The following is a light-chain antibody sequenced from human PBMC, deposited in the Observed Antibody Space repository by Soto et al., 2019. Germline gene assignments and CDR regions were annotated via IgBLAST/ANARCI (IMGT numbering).Light chain of an antibody. Sequence: MTQSPDALSVSPGERATLSCTASQNICDNLAWYQQKPGQAPRLLIYGASSRATGIPDRFSGSGSGTDFTLSISRLEPEDFAVYYCQQYGGSPRTFGQGTKVDI. V-gene: IGKV3-20*01. J-gene: IGKJ1*01. CDR1: QNICDN. CDR3: QQYGGSPRT. CDR2: GAS.